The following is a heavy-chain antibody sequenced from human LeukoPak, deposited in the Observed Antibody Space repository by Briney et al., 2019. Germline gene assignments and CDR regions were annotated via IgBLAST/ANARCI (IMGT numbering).Heavy chain of an antibody. J-gene: IGHJ5*02. CDR3: ARDQGATVTTLGWFDP. D-gene: IGHD4-17*01. Sequence: KPSETLSLSCTVSGGSISSSHYYWGWIRQTPGKGLEWIGRIYTSGSTNYNPSLKSRVTMSVDTSKNQFSLRLSSVTAADTAVYYCARDQGATVTTLGWFDPWGQGTLVTVSS. V-gene: IGHV4-4*07. CDR1: GGSISSSHYY. CDR2: IYTSGST.